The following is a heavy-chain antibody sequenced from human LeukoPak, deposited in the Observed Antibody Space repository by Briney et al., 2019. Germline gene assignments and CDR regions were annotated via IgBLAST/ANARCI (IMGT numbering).Heavy chain of an antibody. J-gene: IGHJ4*02. D-gene: IGHD6-13*01. CDR2: TYPRDSDT. CDR1: GYSFTSYW. Sequence: KIGESLKISCKGSGYSFTSYWIGWVRQMPGKGLEWMGITYPRDSDTRYSPSFQGQVTISADKSISTAYLQWSSLKASDTAMYYCATHIAAAGYFDYWGQGTLVTVSS. CDR3: ATHIAAAGYFDY. V-gene: IGHV5-51*01.